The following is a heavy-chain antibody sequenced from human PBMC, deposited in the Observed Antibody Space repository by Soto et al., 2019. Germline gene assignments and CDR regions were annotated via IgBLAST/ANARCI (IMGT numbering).Heavy chain of an antibody. J-gene: IGHJ4*02. D-gene: IGHD3-3*01. CDR2: IIWNSDSI. Sequence: EAQLVESGGGFVQSGRSLRLSCAGSGFIFDDFAIHWVRQAPGKGLDWVSGIIWNSDSIGYADSVMGRFTISRDNAKNSLSLQMNSLRPEDTALYYCTKVGGLYDFWSGPLHFDLWGQGTLVTVSS. CDR1: GFIFDDFA. CDR3: TKVGGLYDFWSGPLHFDL. V-gene: IGHV3-9*01.